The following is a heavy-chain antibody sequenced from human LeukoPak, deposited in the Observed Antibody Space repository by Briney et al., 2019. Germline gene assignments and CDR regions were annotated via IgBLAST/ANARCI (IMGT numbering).Heavy chain of an antibody. V-gene: IGHV4-38-2*01. CDR2: NYHSGST. D-gene: IGHD4-17*01. CDR1: GYSISSGYY. CDR3: SRSGGDYVSYYYYYGMDV. Sequence: SETLSLTCAVSGYSISSGYYWGWIRQPPGKGLEWIGSNYHSGSTYYNPSLKSRVTISVPTSKNQFSPKLSSVTSADTAGYYISRSGGDYVSYYYYYGMDVWAKGPTVIVS. J-gene: IGHJ6*04.